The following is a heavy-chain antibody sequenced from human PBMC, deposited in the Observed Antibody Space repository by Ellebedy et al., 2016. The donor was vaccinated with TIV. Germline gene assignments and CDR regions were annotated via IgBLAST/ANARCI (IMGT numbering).Heavy chain of an antibody. Sequence: MPSETLSLTCSVSGGSISSTYWTWILQPPGKGLEWIGYVYDTGSTNYNPSLKSRVTISVDTSKNQFSLRLSSVTAADTAVYYCARGLYGSGSYYSVGYYFDLWGQGTLVTVSS. D-gene: IGHD3-10*01. CDR3: ARGLYGSGSYYSVGYYFDL. J-gene: IGHJ4*02. CDR2: VYDTGST. V-gene: IGHV4-59*01. CDR1: GGSISSTY.